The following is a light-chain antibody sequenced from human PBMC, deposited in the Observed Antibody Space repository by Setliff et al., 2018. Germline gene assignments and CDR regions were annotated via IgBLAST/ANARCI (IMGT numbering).Light chain of an antibody. CDR3: SSYAGSNNYV. Sequence: QSVLTQPASVSGSPGQSITISCTGTSSDVGNYNLVSWYQQHPGKAPKLMIYAVTKRPSGVSHRFSGSKSGNTASLTVSGLQAEDEADYYCSSYAGSNNYVFGTGTRAPS. J-gene: IGLJ1*01. V-gene: IGLV2-14*02. CDR2: AVT. CDR1: SSDVGNYNL.